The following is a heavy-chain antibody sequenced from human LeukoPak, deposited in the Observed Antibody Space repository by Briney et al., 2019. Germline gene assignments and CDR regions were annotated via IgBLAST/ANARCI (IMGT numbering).Heavy chain of an antibody. Sequence: SETLSLTCTVSGGSISSGRYYWSWIRQPAGKGLEWIGRIYTSGSTNYSPSLKSRVTISVDTSKNQFSLKLSSVTAADTAVYYCARDWALWGQGTLVTVSS. CDR1: GGSISSGRYY. V-gene: IGHV4-61*02. CDR3: ARDWAL. CDR2: IYTSGST. D-gene: IGHD3-16*01. J-gene: IGHJ4*02.